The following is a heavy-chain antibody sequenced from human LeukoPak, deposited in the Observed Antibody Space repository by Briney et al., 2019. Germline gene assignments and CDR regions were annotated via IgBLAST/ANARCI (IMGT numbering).Heavy chain of an antibody. CDR3: ARDEYSSTATN. CDR2: ISSSSTYI. V-gene: IGHV3-21*01. Sequence: PGGSLRLSCAASGFTFNTYAMHWIRQTPGKGLEWVSSISSSSTYIYYSDSVKGRFTISRDNAKNSLYLQMNNLRADDTAVYYCARDEYSSTATNWGQGTLVSVSS. D-gene: IGHD6-6*01. J-gene: IGHJ4*02. CDR1: GFTFNTYA.